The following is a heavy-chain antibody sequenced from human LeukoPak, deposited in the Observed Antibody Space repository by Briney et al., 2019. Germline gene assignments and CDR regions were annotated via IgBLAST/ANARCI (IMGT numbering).Heavy chain of an antibody. V-gene: IGHV1-2*02. CDR1: GYTFTGYY. CDR2: INPNSGGT. CDR3: AAAKVRGWYKSWFDP. Sequence: ASVKVSCKASGYTFTGYYMHWARQAPGQGLEWMGWINPNSGGTNYAQKFQGRVTMTRDTSISTAYMELSRLRSDDTAVYYCAAAKVRGWYKSWFDPWGQGTLVTVSS. J-gene: IGHJ5*02. D-gene: IGHD6-19*01.